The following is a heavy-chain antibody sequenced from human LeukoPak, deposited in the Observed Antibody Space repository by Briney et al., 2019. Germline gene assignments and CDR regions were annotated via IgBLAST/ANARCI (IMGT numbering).Heavy chain of an antibody. CDR2: YSGGST. CDR1: GFTVSSNS. J-gene: IGHJ4*02. Sequence: GGSLRLSCTVSGFTVSSNSMSWVRQAPGKGLEWVSLYSGGSTYYADSVKGRFTISRDNSKNTLYLQMNSLRAEDTAVYYCARGPSGYHNTGGQGTLVTVSS. CDR3: ARGPSGYHNT. D-gene: IGHD5-12*01. V-gene: IGHV3-66*01.